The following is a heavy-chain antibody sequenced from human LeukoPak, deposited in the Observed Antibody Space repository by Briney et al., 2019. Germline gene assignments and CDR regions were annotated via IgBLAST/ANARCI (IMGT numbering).Heavy chain of an antibody. CDR3: ARDPRSYGGNSGGDF. CDR1: GFTVSTNY. CDR2: IYSGGST. V-gene: IGHV3-53*01. Sequence: GGSLRLSCVASGFTVSTNYMSWVRQAAGKGLEWVSVIYSGGSTDYADSVKGRFTISRDNSKNTLYLQMNSLGVEDTAVYYCARDPRSYGGNSGGDFWGQGTLVTVSS. J-gene: IGHJ4*02. D-gene: IGHD4-23*01.